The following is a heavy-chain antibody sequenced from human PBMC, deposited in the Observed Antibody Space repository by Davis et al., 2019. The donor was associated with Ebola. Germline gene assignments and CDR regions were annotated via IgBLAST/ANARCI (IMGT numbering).Heavy chain of an antibody. V-gene: IGHV3-21*01. CDR2: ISSSSSYI. J-gene: IGHJ6*03. CDR1: GFTFSSYS. CDR3: ARAPPSRYYYYMDV. Sequence: GESLKISCAASGFTFSSYSMNWVRQAPGKGLEWVSSISSSSSYIYYADSVKGQFTISRDNAKNSLYLQMNSLRAEDTAVYYCARAPPSRYYYYMDVWGKGTTVTVSS. D-gene: IGHD6-6*01.